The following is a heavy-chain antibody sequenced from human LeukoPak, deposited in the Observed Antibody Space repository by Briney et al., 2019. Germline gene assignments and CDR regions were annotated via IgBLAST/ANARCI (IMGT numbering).Heavy chain of an antibody. D-gene: IGHD3-10*01. CDR1: GFTFSSYS. CDR2: ISSSSSYI. V-gene: IGHV3-21*01. Sequence: KPGGSLRLSCAASGFTFSSYSMNWVRQAPGKGLEWVSSISSSSSYIYYADSVKGRFTISRDNAKNSLYLLMNSLRAEDTAVYYCARDPLLLWFGEQDHWYFDLWGRGTLVTVSS. J-gene: IGHJ2*01. CDR3: ARDPLLLWFGEQDHWYFDL.